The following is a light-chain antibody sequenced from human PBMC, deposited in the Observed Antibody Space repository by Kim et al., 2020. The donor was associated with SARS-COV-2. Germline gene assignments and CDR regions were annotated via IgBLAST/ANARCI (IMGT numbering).Light chain of an antibody. Sequence: APGGKAPPPRKGSQKGGRQLGREQQKPGQAPRLLIYDASNRATGIPARFSGSGSGTDFTLTISSLEPEDVAIYFCQQRSPLFGGGTKVDIK. CDR3: QQRSPL. CDR1: QKGGRQ. V-gene: IGKV3-11*01. J-gene: IGKJ4*01. CDR2: DAS.